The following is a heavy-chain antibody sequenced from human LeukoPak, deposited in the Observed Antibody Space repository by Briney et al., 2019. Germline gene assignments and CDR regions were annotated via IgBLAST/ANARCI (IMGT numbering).Heavy chain of an antibody. D-gene: IGHD1-14*01. Sequence: GGSLRLSCAASGFIFSDHWMTWVRQTPGKGLEWVANIKGDGSEEYYVDSVRGRFTISRDNAKNSLYMQMNSLRVEDTAVYYCTRGMNPERWGQGTLITVSS. CDR1: GFIFSDHW. CDR2: IKGDGSEE. CDR3: TRGMNPER. J-gene: IGHJ4*02. V-gene: IGHV3-7*01.